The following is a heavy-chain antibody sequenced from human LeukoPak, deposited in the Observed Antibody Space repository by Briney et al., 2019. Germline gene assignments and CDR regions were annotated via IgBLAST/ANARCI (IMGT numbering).Heavy chain of an antibody. CDR3: AELGITTIGGV. CDR2: TSSSDAGT. J-gene: IGHJ6*04. V-gene: IGHV3-23*01. Sequence: GGSLRLSCAASGFTLSTYAMSWVRQTPGKGLEWVAATSSSDAGTYHADSVRGRFTISRDNSKNTLYLQMNSLRAEDTAVYYCAELGITTIGGVWGKGTTVTISS. CDR1: GFTLSTYA. D-gene: IGHD3-10*02.